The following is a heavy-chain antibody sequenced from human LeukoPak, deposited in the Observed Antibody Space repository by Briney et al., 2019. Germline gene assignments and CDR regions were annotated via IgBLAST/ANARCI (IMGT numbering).Heavy chain of an antibody. CDR2: IYSDGGSP. J-gene: IGHJ5*02. D-gene: IGHD3-10*01. CDR1: GFTLSDYW. Sequence: QPGGSLRLSCAASGFTLSDYWMHWVRQAPGRGLVWVSRIYSDGGSPTYADSVKGRFTISRDNAKNTLYLQMNSLSVEDTAVYYCARGRGSYGWFDPWGQGTLVTVSS. CDR3: ARGRGSYGWFDP. V-gene: IGHV3-74*01.